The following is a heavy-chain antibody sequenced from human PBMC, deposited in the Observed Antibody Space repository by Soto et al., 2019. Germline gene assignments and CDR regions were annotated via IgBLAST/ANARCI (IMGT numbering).Heavy chain of an antibody. J-gene: IGHJ4*02. CDR1: GYTFSDYY. V-gene: IGHV3-11*01. CDR3: ASHYDMWSGYLSPVDY. D-gene: IGHD3-3*01. Sequence: QVQLVESGGDLVKPGGSLRLSCAASGYTFSDYYMSWIRQAPGKGLEWISYIDTSGTKIYYADSVKGRCTITRDNAKNSLYLEMNSLRDEDTAVYYCASHYDMWSGYLSPVDYWVQGTLVTVSS. CDR2: IDTSGTKI.